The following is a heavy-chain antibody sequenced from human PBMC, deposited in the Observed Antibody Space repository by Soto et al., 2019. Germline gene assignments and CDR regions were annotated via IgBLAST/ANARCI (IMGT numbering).Heavy chain of an antibody. CDR3: VRDGTKTLRDWFDP. J-gene: IGHJ5*02. D-gene: IGHD1-1*01. CDR2: IYATGTT. Sequence: SETLSLTCAVYGGSFSGFYWSWIRKSAGKGLEWIGRIYATGTTDYNPSLKSRVMMSVDTSKKQFSLKLRSVTAADTAVYYCVRDGTKTLRDWFDPWGQGVSVTVSS. CDR1: GGSFSGFY. V-gene: IGHV4-59*10.